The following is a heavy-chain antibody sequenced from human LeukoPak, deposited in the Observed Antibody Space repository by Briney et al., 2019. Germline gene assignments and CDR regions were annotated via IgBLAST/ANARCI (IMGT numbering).Heavy chain of an antibody. CDR2: IIASSGST. CDR3: VKGGYDFVEVAYFDF. V-gene: IGHV3-23*01. D-gene: IGHD5-12*01. Sequence: GGSLRLSCAASGFSFNNYAVGWVRQAPGKGLEWVSIIIASSGSTFYADSVKGRFTISRDNSKNTLYLQMNSLRVEDTAVYYCVKGGYDFVEVAYFDFWGQGTLVSLSS. J-gene: IGHJ4*02. CDR1: GFSFNNYA.